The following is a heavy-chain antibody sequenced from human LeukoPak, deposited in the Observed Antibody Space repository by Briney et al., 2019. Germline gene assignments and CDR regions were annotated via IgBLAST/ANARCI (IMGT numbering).Heavy chain of an antibody. CDR1: GFTFSSYA. D-gene: IGHD5-24*01. CDR3: AKERVGDGYSYGVLRH. V-gene: IGHV3-23*01. Sequence: GGSLRLSCAASGFTFSSYAMSWVRQAPGKGLEWVSAISGSGGSTYYADSVKGRFTISRDNSKNTLYLQMNSLRAEDTAVYYCAKERVGDGYSYGVLRHWGQGTLVTVSS. J-gene: IGHJ4*02. CDR2: ISGSGGST.